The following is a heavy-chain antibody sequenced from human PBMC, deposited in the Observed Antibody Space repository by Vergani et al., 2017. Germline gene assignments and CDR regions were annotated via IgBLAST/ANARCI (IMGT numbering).Heavy chain of an antibody. Sequence: QVQLVQSGAEVKKPGSSVKVSCKASGGTFSSYAISWVRQAPGQGLEWMGGIIPIFGTANYAQKFQGRVTITADESTSTAYMELSSLRSEDTAVYYCARAVKYDILTGYYAPFDYWGQGTLVTVSS. J-gene: IGHJ4*02. CDR3: ARAVKYDILTGYYAPFDY. CDR2: IIPIFGTA. V-gene: IGHV1-69*01. D-gene: IGHD3-9*01. CDR1: GGTFSSYA.